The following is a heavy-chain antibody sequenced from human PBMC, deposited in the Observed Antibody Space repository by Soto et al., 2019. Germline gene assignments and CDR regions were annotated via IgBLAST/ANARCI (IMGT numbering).Heavy chain of an antibody. D-gene: IGHD4-17*01. V-gene: IGHV4-4*07. CDR3: VRDGSRTLRDCFDP. Sequence: SETLSLTCSVSGGSMSKFYWSWIRKTAGKGLEWMGRVYATGTSDYNPSLRSRIAMSVDISKKTFSLRLRSVTAADTGVYYCVRDGSRTLRDCFDPWGQGILVTVS. J-gene: IGHJ5*02. CDR2: VYATGTS. CDR1: GGSMSKFY.